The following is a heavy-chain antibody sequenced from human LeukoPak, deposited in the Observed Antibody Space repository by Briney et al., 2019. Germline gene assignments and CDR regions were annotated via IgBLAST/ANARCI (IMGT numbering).Heavy chain of an antibody. V-gene: IGHV4-59*01. CDR1: GTSISSYY. J-gene: IGHJ4*02. CDR2: MFYSGGT. CDR3: AREGRSYPFDY. D-gene: IGHD3-10*01. Sequence: SETLSLTCTVSGTSISSYYWSWIRQPPGKGLEWIGYMFYSGGTNYNPSLKSRLTVSLDTSNNAFSLQLTSVTDADTAVYYCAREGRSYPFDYWGQGTLVTVSS.